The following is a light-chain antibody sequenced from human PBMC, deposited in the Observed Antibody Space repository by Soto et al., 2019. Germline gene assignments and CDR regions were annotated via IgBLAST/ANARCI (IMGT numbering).Light chain of an antibody. Sequence: EIVLTQSPATLSLSPGERATLSCRASQSVSSYLAWYQQKPGQAPRLLIYDAFNRATGIPARFSGSGSGTYFTLTICSLEPEDFAVYYCQQRSNSFGPGNKVDIK. CDR2: DAF. CDR3: QQRSNS. CDR1: QSVSSY. J-gene: IGKJ3*01. V-gene: IGKV3-11*01.